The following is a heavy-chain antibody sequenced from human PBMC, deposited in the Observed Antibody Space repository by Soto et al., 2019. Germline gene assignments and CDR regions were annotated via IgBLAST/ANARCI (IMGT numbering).Heavy chain of an antibody. D-gene: IGHD3-3*01. J-gene: IGHJ4*02. CDR3: ARKWSGLDY. V-gene: IGHV4-59*01. Sequence: SETLSLTCSVSGASISSYQWSWIRQPPGKGLEWIGYISYSGSTNYNPPLKSRVTILIDTPKNQFSLKLSSVTAADTAVYYCARKWSGLDYWGQGTLVTVSS. CDR2: ISYSGST. CDR1: GASISSYQ.